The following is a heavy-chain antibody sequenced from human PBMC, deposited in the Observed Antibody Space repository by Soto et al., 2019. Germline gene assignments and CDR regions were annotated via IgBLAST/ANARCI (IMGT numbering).Heavy chain of an antibody. CDR3: AKREDSSRFGGLDI. Sequence: SEIRSLTYSVSGGSITSGGYFWDWIRQHPGKGLEWIGTVHSTGGTYYSPSLRSRVTISVDTSKNLFSLKMTSASATDTDVYFCAKREDSSRFGGLDIWGQVTAV. J-gene: IGHJ6*02. D-gene: IGHD3-3*01. CDR1: GGSITSGGYF. V-gene: IGHV4-39*01. CDR2: VHSTGGT.